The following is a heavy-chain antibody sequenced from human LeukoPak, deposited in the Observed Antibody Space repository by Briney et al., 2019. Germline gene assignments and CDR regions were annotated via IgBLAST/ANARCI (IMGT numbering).Heavy chain of an antibody. J-gene: IGHJ6*03. CDR3: AREVYYDFLSGYHPENYYYYYMDV. Sequence: SETLSLTCTVSGGSISSGSYYWSWLRQPAGKGLEWIGRIYTSGSTKYNPSLKSRVTISVDTSKHQFSLKLRSVTAADTAVYYCAREVYYDFLSGYHPENYYYYYMDVWGKGTTVTVSS. D-gene: IGHD3-3*01. CDR2: IYTSGST. CDR1: GGSISSGSYY. V-gene: IGHV4-61*02.